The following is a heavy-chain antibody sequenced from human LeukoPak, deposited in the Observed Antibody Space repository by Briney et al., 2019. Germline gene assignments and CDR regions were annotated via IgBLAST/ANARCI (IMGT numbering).Heavy chain of an antibody. CDR2: ISAYNGNT. Sequence: GASVKVSCKSSGYIFTSFGITWVRQAPGQGLEWMGWISAYNGNTNYAQKFQGRVTMTTDTSTSTAYMELRSLRYDDTAVYYCARMYYXSTQXAFGIWGQGTXVTX. J-gene: IGHJ3*02. CDR1: GYIFTSFG. CDR3: ARMYYXSTQXAFGI. V-gene: IGHV1-18*01. D-gene: IGHD2-8*01.